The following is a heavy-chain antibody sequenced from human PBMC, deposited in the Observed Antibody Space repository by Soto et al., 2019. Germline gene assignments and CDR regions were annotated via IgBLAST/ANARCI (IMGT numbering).Heavy chain of an antibody. CDR2: VSWNSGNI. J-gene: IGHJ4*02. Sequence: PGGSLRLSCAASGFTFDDYAMHWVRQAPGKGLEWVSGVSWNSGNIAYADSAKGRFTISRDNSKNSLYLQIDSLRTEDTAFYYCAKETQANLGTGGFDYWGQGTLVTVSS. CDR1: GFTFDDYA. CDR3: AKETQANLGTGGFDY. V-gene: IGHV3-9*01. D-gene: IGHD7-27*01.